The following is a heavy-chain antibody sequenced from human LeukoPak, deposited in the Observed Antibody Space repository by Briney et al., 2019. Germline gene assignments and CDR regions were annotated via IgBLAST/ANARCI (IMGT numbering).Heavy chain of an antibody. V-gene: IGHV4-59*01. CDR3: ARYPGTNYGMDV. CDR2: ISYSGST. Sequence: SETLSLTCTVPGASISRYYWSWIRQPPGKGLEWIAYISYSGSTNYNPSLKSRVTISVDTSKNQFSLKLSSVTAADTAVYYCARYPGTNYGMDVWGQGTTVTVSS. CDR1: GASISRYY. D-gene: IGHD1-1*01. J-gene: IGHJ6*02.